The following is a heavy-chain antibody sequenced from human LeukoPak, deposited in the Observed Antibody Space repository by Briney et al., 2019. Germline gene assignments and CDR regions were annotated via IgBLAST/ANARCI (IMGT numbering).Heavy chain of an antibody. CDR2: ISGSGSST. J-gene: IGHJ6*02. D-gene: IGHD1-26*01. Sequence: GGSLRLSCAASGFTFSSYAMSWVRQAPGKGLEWVSAISGSGSSTYYADSVKGRFTISRDNSKNTLYLQMNSLRAEDTAVYYCAKDRGWGYSAYDCYGMDVWGQGTTVTVSS. CDR3: AKDRGWGYSAYDCYGMDV. V-gene: IGHV3-23*01. CDR1: GFTFSSYA.